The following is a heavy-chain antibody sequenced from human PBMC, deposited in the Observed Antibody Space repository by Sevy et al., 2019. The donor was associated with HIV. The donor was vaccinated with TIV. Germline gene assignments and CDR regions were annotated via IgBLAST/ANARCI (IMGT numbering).Heavy chain of an antibody. Sequence: GESLKISCKGSGYSFTSYWIGWVRQMPGKGLEWMGIIYPGDSDTRYSPSFQGQVTISADKSISTAYLQWSSLKASDTAMYYCARHEGGPVGIAAGTGYWGQGTLVTVSS. CDR2: IYPGDSDT. D-gene: IGHD6-25*01. CDR3: ARHEGGPVGIAAGTGY. CDR1: GYSFTSYW. J-gene: IGHJ4*02. V-gene: IGHV5-51*01.